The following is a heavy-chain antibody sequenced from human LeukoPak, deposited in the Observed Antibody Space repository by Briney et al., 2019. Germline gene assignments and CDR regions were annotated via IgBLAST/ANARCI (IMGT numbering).Heavy chain of an antibody. J-gene: IGHJ5*01. CDR1: GYTFSTSA. CDR3: RFYTCGFDY. D-gene: IGHD2-2*02. Sequence: PGGSLRLSCEVFGYTFSTSAMSWVRQAPGKGLEWVSGIRASDDTTYYVDYVKGRFTVARDNSKTTLYLQMNSLGDEDTAVYDSRFYTCGFDYWGHGTLVTVSS. CDR2: IRASDDTT. V-gene: IGHV3-23*01.